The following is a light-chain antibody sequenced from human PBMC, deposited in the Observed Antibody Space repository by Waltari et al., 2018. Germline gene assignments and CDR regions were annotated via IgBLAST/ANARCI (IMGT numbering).Light chain of an antibody. CDR1: SSDVGAYNS. CDR3: SSYISSSTLEL. V-gene: IGLV2-14*03. Sequence: QSALTQPAYVSGSPGQPITISCTGTSSDVGAYNSVSWYQQHPGKAPKLMIFDVSNRPSEVSHRFSGSKSGNTASLTISGLQAEDEADYYCSSYISSSTLELFGGGTSLTVL. CDR2: DVS. J-gene: IGLJ2*01.